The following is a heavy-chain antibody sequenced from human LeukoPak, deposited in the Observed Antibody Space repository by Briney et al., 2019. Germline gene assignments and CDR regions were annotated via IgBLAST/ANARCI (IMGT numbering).Heavy chain of an antibody. CDR1: GGSISSYY. V-gene: IGHV4-59*08. CDR3: ARHDYRNYPSCDY. CDR2: IYYSGST. D-gene: IGHD4-11*01. J-gene: IGHJ4*02. Sequence: SETLSLTCTVSGGSISSYYWSWIRQPPGKGLEWIGYIYYSGSTNYNPSLKSRVTISVHTSKNHFSLRLSSVTAADTAVYFCARHDYRNYPSCDYWGEGTLVTVSS.